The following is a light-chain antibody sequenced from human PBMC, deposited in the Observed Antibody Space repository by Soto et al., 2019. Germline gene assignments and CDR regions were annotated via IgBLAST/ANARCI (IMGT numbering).Light chain of an antibody. J-gene: IGLJ2*01. CDR2: EGS. Sequence: QSALTQPASVSGSPGQSITISCTGTSSDVGSYNFVSWYQHHPGKAPKLMIYEGSKRPSGVSYRFSGSKSGNTASLTISGLQAEDEADYYCCSYAGSSTLVFGGVTKLTVL. V-gene: IGLV2-23*01. CDR1: SSDVGSYNF. CDR3: CSYAGSSTLV.